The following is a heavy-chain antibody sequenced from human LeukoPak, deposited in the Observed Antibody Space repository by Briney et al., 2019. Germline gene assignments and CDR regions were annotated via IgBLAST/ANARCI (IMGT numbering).Heavy chain of an antibody. CDR2: ITGSGGNT. CDR1: GFTFSNYA. CDR3: AKWGDYDVLTGYYVSDY. V-gene: IGHV3-23*01. J-gene: IGHJ4*02. D-gene: IGHD3-9*01. Sequence: PGAPLRLSCAASGFTFSNYAMSWVRQAPGKGLEWVSAITGSGGNTCYADSVKGRFTISRDNSKNTVFLQMNSLRAEDTAVYYCAKWGDYDVLTGYYVSDYWGQGTLVTVSS.